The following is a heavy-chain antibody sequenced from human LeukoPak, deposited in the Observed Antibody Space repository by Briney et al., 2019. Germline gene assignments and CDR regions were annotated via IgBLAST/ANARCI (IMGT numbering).Heavy chain of an antibody. CDR2: INPNSGGT. V-gene: IGHV1-2*02. CDR3: ARGVARGFLEWFESYGMDV. J-gene: IGHJ6*02. CDR1: GYTFTSYG. Sequence: ASVKVSCKASGYTFTSYGISWVRQAPGQGLEWMGWINPNSGGTNYAQKFQGRVTMTRDTSISTAYMELSRLRSDDTAVYYCARGVARGFLEWFESYGMDVWGQGTTVTVSS. D-gene: IGHD3-3*01.